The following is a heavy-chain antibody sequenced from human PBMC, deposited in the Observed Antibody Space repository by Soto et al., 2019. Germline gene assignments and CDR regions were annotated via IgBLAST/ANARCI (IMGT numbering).Heavy chain of an antibody. Sequence: HLQLQESGPGLVKPSETLSLTCTVSDDYITSGAYYWGLIRQPPGKGLQWIGSIQYRGSTYSNPSLKSRVTMSLDTSKNQFSLRLTSVTAADTAVYFCAGLFWVGDLLFYYWGQGTLVTVSS. D-gene: IGHD3-10*01. V-gene: IGHV4-39*01. CDR2: IQYRGST. J-gene: IGHJ4*02. CDR1: DDYITSGAYY. CDR3: AGLFWVGDLLFYY.